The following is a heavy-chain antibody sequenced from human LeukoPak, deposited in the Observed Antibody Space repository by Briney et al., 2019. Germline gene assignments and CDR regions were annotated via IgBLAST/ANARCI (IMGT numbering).Heavy chain of an antibody. V-gene: IGHV1-8*01. CDR1: GYTFTSYD. D-gene: IGHD6-13*01. J-gene: IGHJ2*01. CDR2: MNPNSGNT. Sequence: ASVKVSCKASGYTFTSYDINWVRQATGQGLEWMGWMNPNSGNTGYAQKFQGRVTMTRNTSISTAYMELSSLRSADTAVYYCARVYYSSSYDYWYFDLWGRGTLVTVSS. CDR3: ARVYYSSSYDYWYFDL.